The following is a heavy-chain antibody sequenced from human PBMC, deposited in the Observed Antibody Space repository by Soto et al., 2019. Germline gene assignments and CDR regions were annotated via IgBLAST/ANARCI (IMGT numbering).Heavy chain of an antibody. J-gene: IGHJ4*02. CDR3: ARGFQGQWFGELSFYFDY. Sequence: SETLSLTCTVSGGSISSGGYYWSWIRQHPGKGLEWIGYIYYSGSTYYNPSLKSRVTISVDTSKNQFSLKLSSVTAADTAVYYFARGFQGQWFGELSFYFDYWGQGTLVTVSS. V-gene: IGHV4-31*03. D-gene: IGHD3-10*01. CDR2: IYYSGST. CDR1: GGSISSGGYY.